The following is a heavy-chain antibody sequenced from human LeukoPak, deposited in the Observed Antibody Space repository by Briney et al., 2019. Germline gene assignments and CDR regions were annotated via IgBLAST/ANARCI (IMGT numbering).Heavy chain of an antibody. CDR3: ARSSATVTKFRGFDY. J-gene: IGHJ4*02. CDR2: IYYSGST. CDR1: GGSISSSSYY. V-gene: IGHV4-39*07. Sequence: PSETLSLTCTVSGGSISSSSYYWGWIRQPPGKGLEWIGSIYYSGSTYYNPSLKSRVTISVDTSKNQFSLKLSSVTTADTAVYYCARSSATVTKFRGFDYWGQGTLVTVSS. D-gene: IGHD4-11*01.